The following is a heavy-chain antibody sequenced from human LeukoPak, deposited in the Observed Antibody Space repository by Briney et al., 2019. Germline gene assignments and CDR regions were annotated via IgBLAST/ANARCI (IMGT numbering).Heavy chain of an antibody. J-gene: IGHJ4*02. V-gene: IGHV3-64*01. CDR3: ARVDTVGMRYYFDY. CDR1: GFTFSSYA. Sequence: PGGSLRLSCAASGFTFSSYAMHWVRQAPGKGLEYVSAISSNGGSTYYANSVKGRFTISRDNSKNTLYLQMGSLRAEDMAVYYCARVDTVGMRYYFDYWGQGTLATVSS. D-gene: IGHD7-27*01. CDR2: ISSNGGST.